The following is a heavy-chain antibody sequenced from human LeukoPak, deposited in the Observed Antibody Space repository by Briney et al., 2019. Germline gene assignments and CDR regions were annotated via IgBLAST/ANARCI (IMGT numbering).Heavy chain of an antibody. D-gene: IGHD6-13*01. CDR3: ATVGNLYSSSWAPEFDY. J-gene: IGHJ4*02. Sequence: GASVKVSRKVSGYTLTKLSMHWVRQAPGKGLEWMGGFDPEDGETIYAQKFQGRVTMTEDTSTDTAYMELSSLRSEDTAVYYCATVGNLYSSSWAPEFDYWGQGTLVTVSS. V-gene: IGHV1-24*01. CDR1: GYTLTKLS. CDR2: FDPEDGET.